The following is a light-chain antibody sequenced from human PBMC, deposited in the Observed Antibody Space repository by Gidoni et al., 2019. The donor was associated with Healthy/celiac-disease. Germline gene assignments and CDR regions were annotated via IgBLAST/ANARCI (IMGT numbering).Light chain of an antibody. J-gene: IGLJ3*02. CDR1: SSNTGAGYD. CDR3: QYYDSSLSGWV. V-gene: IGLV1-40*01. CDR2: GNS. Sequence: QSVMTQPPPVSGAPGQRVTISCTGSSSNTGAGYDGHWYQQLPGTAPNLLIYGNSNRPSWVPDRFSGSKSVTSASLAITGLHAEDEADYYCQYYDSSLSGWVFGGGTKLTVL.